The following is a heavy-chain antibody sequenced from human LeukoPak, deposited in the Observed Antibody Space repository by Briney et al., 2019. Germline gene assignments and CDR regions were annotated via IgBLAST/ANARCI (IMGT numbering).Heavy chain of an antibody. CDR2: INPNSGGT. CDR3: ARVDWPDYYDSSGYGY. Sequence: VSVKVSCKASGYTFTGYYMHWVRQAPGQGLEWMGWINPNSGGTNYAQKFQGRVTMTRDTSISTAYMELSRLRSDDTAVYYCARVDWPDYYDSSGYGYWGQGTLVTVSS. CDR1: GYTFTGYY. D-gene: IGHD3-22*01. J-gene: IGHJ4*02. V-gene: IGHV1-2*02.